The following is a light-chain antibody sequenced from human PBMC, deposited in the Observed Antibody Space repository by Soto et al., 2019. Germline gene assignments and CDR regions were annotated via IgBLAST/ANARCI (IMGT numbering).Light chain of an antibody. CDR1: SSDIGAYNY. J-gene: IGLJ2*01. Sequence: QSALTQPASVSASPGQSITISCTGTSSDIGAYNYVSWYKQHPGKAPELMIYEVSNRPLGISSRFSASKSGNTASLTISGLQAEDEADYYCASYTSSSTLVFGGGTKVTVL. V-gene: IGLV2-14*01. CDR3: ASYTSSSTLV. CDR2: EVS.